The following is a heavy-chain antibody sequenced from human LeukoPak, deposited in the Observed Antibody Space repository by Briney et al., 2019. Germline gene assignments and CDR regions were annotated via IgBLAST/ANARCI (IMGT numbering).Heavy chain of an antibody. D-gene: IGHD3-22*01. Sequence: ASVKVSCKASGYTSTGYYMHWVRQAPGQGLEWMGWINPNSGGTNYAQKFQGRVTMTRDTSISTAYMELSRLRSDDTAVYYCARGGDYYDSTVLPDAFDIWGQGTMVTVSS. V-gene: IGHV1-2*02. J-gene: IGHJ3*02. CDR1: GYTSTGYY. CDR2: INPNSGGT. CDR3: ARGGDYYDSTVLPDAFDI.